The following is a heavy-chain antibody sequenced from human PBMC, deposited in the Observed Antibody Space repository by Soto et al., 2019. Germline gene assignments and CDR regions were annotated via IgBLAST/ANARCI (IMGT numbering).Heavy chain of an antibody. V-gene: IGHV4-30-4*01. CDR3: ARDLYADGYYYGMDV. Sequence: QVQLQESGPGLVKPSQTLSLTCTVSGGSISSGDYYWSWIRQPPGKGLEWIGYIYYSGSTYYNPSLKCRVTISVDTSKNQFSLKLSSVTAADTAVYYCARDLYADGYYYGMDVWGQGTTVTVSS. CDR2: IYYSGST. J-gene: IGHJ6*02. D-gene: IGHD3-16*01. CDR1: GGSISSGDYY.